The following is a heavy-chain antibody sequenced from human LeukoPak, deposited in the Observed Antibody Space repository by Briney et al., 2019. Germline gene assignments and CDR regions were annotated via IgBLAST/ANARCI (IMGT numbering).Heavy chain of an antibody. CDR2: ISWDGGST. Sequence: GGSLRLSCAASGFTFDDYAMHWVRQAPGKGLEWVSLISWDGGSTYYADSVKSRFTISRDNSKNSLYLQMNSLRAEDTALYYCAKDSYYDSSGYPDYWGQGTLVTVSS. V-gene: IGHV3-43D*03. J-gene: IGHJ4*02. CDR1: GFTFDDYA. CDR3: AKDSYYDSSGYPDY. D-gene: IGHD3-22*01.